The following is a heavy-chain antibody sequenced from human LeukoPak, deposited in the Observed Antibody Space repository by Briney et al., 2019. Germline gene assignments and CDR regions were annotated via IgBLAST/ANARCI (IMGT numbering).Heavy chain of an antibody. Sequence: PSETLSLTCTVSGDSFDNYYWTWIRQPPGKGLEWIGYSGSSKYNPSLKSRVTISTDTSKRHFSLTLSSVTAADTAVYYCARTRRHYYGSGKNVTPWPAGSDVWGQGTTITVS. CDR1: GDSFDNYY. V-gene: IGHV4-59*01. D-gene: IGHD3-10*01. CDR2: SGSS. CDR3: ARTRRHYYGSGKNVTPWPAGSDV. J-gene: IGHJ6*02.